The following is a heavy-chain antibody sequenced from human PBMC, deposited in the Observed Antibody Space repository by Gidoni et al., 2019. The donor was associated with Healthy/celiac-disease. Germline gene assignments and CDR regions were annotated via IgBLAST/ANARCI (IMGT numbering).Heavy chain of an antibody. CDR3: AREALKPGGKLRFLEWLSHLDY. J-gene: IGHJ4*02. V-gene: IGHV4-34*01. Sequence: QVQLQQWGAGLLKPSETLSLTCAVYGGSFSGYYWSWIRQPPGKGLEWIGEINHSGSTNYNPSLKSRVTISVDTSKNQFSLKLSSVTAADTAVYYCAREALKPGGKLRFLEWLSHLDYWGQGTLVTVSS. CDR2: INHSGST. CDR1: GGSFSGYY. D-gene: IGHD3-3*01.